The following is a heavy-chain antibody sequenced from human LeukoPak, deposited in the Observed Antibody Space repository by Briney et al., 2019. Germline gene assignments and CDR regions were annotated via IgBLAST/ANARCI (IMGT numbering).Heavy chain of an antibody. CDR3: ARLGGYDFWSGYYR. CDR1: GGSISSSSYY. CDR2: IYYSGST. D-gene: IGHD3-3*01. J-gene: IGHJ4*02. Sequence: SETLSLTCTVSGGSISSSSYYWGWIRQPPGKGLEWIGSIYYSGSTYYNPSLKSRVTISVDTSKNQFSLKLSSVTAADTAVYYCARLGGYDFWSGYYRWGQGTLVTASS. V-gene: IGHV4-39*01.